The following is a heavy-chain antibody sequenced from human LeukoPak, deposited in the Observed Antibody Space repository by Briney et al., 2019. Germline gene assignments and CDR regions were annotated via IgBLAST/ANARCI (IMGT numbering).Heavy chain of an antibody. V-gene: IGHV3-21*01. CDR3: ARDPGNCYGSGSYYNVGY. CDR1: GGTFSSYS. CDR2: ISSSSSYI. Sequence: SCKASGGTFSSYSMNWVRQAPGKGLEWVSSISSSSSYIYYADSVKGRFTISRDNAKNSLYLQMNSLRAEDTAVYYCARDPGNCYGSGSYYNVGYWGQGTLVTVSS. D-gene: IGHD3-10*01. J-gene: IGHJ4*02.